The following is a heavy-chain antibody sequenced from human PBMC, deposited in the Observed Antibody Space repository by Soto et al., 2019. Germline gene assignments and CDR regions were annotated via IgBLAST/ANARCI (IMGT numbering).Heavy chain of an antibody. CDR1: GYTFIDYY. Sequence: ASVKVSCKASGYTFIDYYMHWVRQAPGQGLGWMGWINPDTDDTHYAQKFQGRLIMTRDTSINTVYMELSRLTSDDTAVYYCARDYFDRSGLYGMDLWGQGSTVTVSS. J-gene: IGHJ6*02. V-gene: IGHV1-2*02. CDR2: INPDTDDT. CDR3: ARDYFDRSGLYGMDL. D-gene: IGHD3-22*01.